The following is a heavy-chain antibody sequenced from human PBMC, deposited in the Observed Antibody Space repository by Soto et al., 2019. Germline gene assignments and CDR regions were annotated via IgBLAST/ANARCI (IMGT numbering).Heavy chain of an antibody. V-gene: IGHV4-30-4*01. J-gene: IGHJ5*02. CDR1: GGSMNSDDFY. Sequence: SETLSLTCVVSGGSMNSDDFYWSWIRQSPGRGLEWIGYIYHNGNTYYNPSLASRVTISLDMSRNQFSLKLRSVTAADTAVYYCSGRYCSGPSCLNWFDPWGQGTQVTVSS. D-gene: IGHD2-2*01. CDR3: SGRYCSGPSCLNWFDP. CDR2: IYHNGNT.